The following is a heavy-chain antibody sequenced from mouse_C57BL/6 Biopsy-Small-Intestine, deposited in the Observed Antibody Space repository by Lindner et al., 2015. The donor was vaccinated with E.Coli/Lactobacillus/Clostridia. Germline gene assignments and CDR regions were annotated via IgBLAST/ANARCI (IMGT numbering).Heavy chain of an antibody. CDR1: GYTFTGYW. CDR3: ARQNYDAMDY. Sequence: VQLQESGAELMKPGASVKLSCKATGYTFTGYWIEWAKQRPGHGLEWIGDIYPGGGYTNYNEKFKGKATLTADKSSSTAYMQFSSLTSEDSAIYYCARQNYDAMDYWGQGTSVTVSS. J-gene: IGHJ4*01. V-gene: IGHV1-63*01. CDR2: IYPGGGYT.